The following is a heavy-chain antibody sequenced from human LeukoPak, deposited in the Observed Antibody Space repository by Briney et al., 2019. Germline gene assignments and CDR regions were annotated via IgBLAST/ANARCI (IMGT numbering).Heavy chain of an antibody. Sequence: SETLSLTCTVSGGTISSYYWSWIRQPPGKGLEWIGYIYYSGSTNYNPSLCSRVTISVDTSKNQFSLILSSVTAADTAVYHCARATTTGWYADYWGPGTLVTVSS. CDR1: GGTISSYY. CDR2: IYYSGST. CDR3: ARATTTGWYADY. D-gene: IGHD6-19*01. V-gene: IGHV4-59*01. J-gene: IGHJ4*02.